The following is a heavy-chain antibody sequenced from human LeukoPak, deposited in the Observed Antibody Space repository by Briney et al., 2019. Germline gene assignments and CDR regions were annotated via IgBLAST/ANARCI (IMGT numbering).Heavy chain of an antibody. Sequence: PSETLSLTCTVSGASISSNCWSWVRQPPGKGLEWIGFVYYTGSTNYSPSLNSRVTISVDTSKNQIYLKLRSVTAADTAVYYCAGISSSNWYNERGAFDVWGQGTMVTVSS. CDR3: AGISSSNWYNERGAFDV. V-gene: IGHV4-59*01. CDR1: GASISSNC. D-gene: IGHD6-13*01. CDR2: VYYTGST. J-gene: IGHJ3*01.